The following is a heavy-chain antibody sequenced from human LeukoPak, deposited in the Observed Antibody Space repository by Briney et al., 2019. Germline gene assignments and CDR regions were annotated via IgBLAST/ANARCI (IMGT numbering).Heavy chain of an antibody. CDR2: IIPIFGTA. J-gene: IGHJ5*02. V-gene: IGHV1-69*06. Sequence: SVKVSCKASGGTFSSYAISWVRQAPGQGLEWMGGIIPIFGTANYAQKFQGRVTITADKSTSTAYMELSSLRSEDTAVYYCARVGGGPTYYYDSSGYGNWFDPWGQGTLVTVSS. D-gene: IGHD3-22*01. CDR3: ARVGGGPTYYYDSSGYGNWFDP. CDR1: GGTFSSYA.